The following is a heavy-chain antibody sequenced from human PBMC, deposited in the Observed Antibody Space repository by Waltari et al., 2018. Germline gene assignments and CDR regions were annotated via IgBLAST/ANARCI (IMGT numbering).Heavy chain of an antibody. V-gene: IGHV1-3*01. CDR3: ARMGIQLWFLG. CDR2: INAGNGNT. CDR1: GYTFTSYA. D-gene: IGHD5-18*01. J-gene: IGHJ4*02. Sequence: QVQLVQSGAEVKKPGASVKVSCKASGYTFTSYAMNWVRQAPGQRLEWMGWINAGNGNTKYSQKFQGRVTITRDTSASTAYMELSSLRSEDTAVYYCARMGIQLWFLGWGQGTLVTVSS.